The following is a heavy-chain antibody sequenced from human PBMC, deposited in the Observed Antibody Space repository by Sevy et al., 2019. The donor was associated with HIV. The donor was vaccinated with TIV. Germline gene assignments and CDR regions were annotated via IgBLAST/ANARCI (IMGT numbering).Heavy chain of an antibody. J-gene: IGHJ6*02. V-gene: IGHV3-53*01. D-gene: IGHD2-15*01. CDR1: GFTVSSNY. CDR2: IYSGGST. Sequence: GGSLRLSCAASGFTVSSNYMSWVRQAPGKGLEWVSVIYSGGSTYYADSVKGRFTISRDNSKNTRYLQMNSLRAEDTALYYCARVNCSGGSCYYYYGMDVWGQGTTVTVSS. CDR3: ARVNCSGGSCYYYYGMDV.